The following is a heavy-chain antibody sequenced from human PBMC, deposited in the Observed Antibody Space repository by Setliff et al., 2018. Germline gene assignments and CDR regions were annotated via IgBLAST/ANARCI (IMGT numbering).Heavy chain of an antibody. J-gene: IGHJ6*03. V-gene: IGHV4-4*07. CDR3: AREQWLDPPGYYYMDV. Sequence: PSETLSLTCTVSGGSISSYYWSWIRQPAGKGLEWIGHIYIGGRANYNPSLKSRVTMSIDTSKNQFSLKLNSVTAADIAVYYCAREQWLDPPGYYYMDVWAKGTTVTVSS. D-gene: IGHD6-19*01. CDR1: GGSISSYY. CDR2: IYIGGRA.